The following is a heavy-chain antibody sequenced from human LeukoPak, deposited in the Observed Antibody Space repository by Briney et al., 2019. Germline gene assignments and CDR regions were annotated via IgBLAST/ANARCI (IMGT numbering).Heavy chain of an antibody. Sequence: GSSVKVSCKASGGTFSSYAISWVRQAPGQGLEWMGGIIPIFGTANYAQKFQGRVTMTRDTSTSTVYMELSSLRSEDTAVYYCARDLIGGPYYYYYMDVWGKGTTVTISS. D-gene: IGHD3-16*01. CDR1: GGTFSSYA. V-gene: IGHV1-69*05. CDR2: IIPIFGTA. CDR3: ARDLIGGPYYYYYMDV. J-gene: IGHJ6*03.